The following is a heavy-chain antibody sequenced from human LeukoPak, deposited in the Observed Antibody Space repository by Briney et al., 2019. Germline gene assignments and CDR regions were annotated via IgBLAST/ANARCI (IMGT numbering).Heavy chain of an antibody. CDR2: INPNSGGT. CDR1: GYTFTSYG. D-gene: IGHD6-19*01. V-gene: IGHV1-2*06. CDR3: AREVDSSGWGAGMDV. Sequence: GASVKVSCKASGYTFTSYGISWVRQAPGQGLEWMGRINPNSGGTNYAQKFQGRVTMTRDTSISTAYMELSRLRSDDTAVYYCAREVDSSGWGAGMDVWGQGTTVTVSS. J-gene: IGHJ6*02.